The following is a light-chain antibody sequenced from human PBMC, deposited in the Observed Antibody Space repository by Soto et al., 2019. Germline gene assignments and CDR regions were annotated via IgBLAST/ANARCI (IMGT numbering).Light chain of an antibody. V-gene: IGKV3-20*01. CDR3: QQYGNSPPT. Sequence: EIVLTQSPGTLSLSPGERATLSCRASQSVTSSYLAWYQQKPGQAPRLLIYGASSRATGIPDRFSGSGSGTDFTLTISRLEPEDVAVYYCQQYGNSPPTFGGGTKVEIK. CDR2: GAS. CDR1: QSVTSSY. J-gene: IGKJ4*01.